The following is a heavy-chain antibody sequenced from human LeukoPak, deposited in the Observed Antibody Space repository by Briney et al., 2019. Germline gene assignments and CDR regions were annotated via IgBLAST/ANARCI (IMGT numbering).Heavy chain of an antibody. CDR3: AKATLDSGNYYNYMDV. J-gene: IGHJ6*03. D-gene: IGHD1-26*01. Sequence: GGSLRLSCAASGFTFSSYAMSWVRQAPGKGLEWVSAISGSGGSTYYADSVKGRFTISRDNSKNTLYLQMNSLRAEDTAVYYCAKATLDSGNYYNYMDVWGKGTTVTVSS. CDR1: GFTFSSYA. V-gene: IGHV3-23*01. CDR2: ISGSGGST.